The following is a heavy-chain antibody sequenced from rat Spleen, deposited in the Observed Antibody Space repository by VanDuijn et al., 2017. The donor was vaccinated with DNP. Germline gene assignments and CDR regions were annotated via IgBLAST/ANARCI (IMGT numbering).Heavy chain of an antibody. V-gene: IGHV4-2*01. D-gene: IGHD1-11*01. Sequence: EVKLVESGGGLVQPGSSLKLSCAASGFNFNEYWMGWVRQAPGKGLEWIGQINKGSSTINYSPSLKDKLTISRDSAQNTLYLQMSKLGSEDTAIYYCARGPNYGGYADYFDYWGQGVTVTVSS. J-gene: IGHJ2*01. CDR3: ARGPNYGGYADYFDY. CDR2: INKGSSTI. CDR1: GFNFNEYW.